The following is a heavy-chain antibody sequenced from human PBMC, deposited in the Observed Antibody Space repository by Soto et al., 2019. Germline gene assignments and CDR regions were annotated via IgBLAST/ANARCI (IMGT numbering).Heavy chain of an antibody. CDR1: GFTFSDYG. V-gene: IGHV3-30*18. D-gene: IGHD3-22*01. J-gene: IGHJ4*02. CDR2: ISYDGTNK. Sequence: PGGSLRLSCAASGFTFSDYGMHWVRQAPGKGLEWVAAISYDGTNKNYADSVKGRFTISRDNSKKTLYLQMDSLRAEDTAVYYSAQDTYYYDSKGYYVFDYWGQGTLVTV. CDR3: AQDTYYYDSKGYYVFDY.